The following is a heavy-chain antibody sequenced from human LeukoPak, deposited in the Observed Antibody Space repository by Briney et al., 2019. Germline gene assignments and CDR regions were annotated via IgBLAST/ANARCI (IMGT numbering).Heavy chain of an antibody. CDR2: INHSGST. D-gene: IGHD5-18*01. CDR3: ARRRYSYGVGNWFDP. J-gene: IGHJ5*02. Sequence: SETLSLTCAVYGVSFSGYYWSWLRQPPGKGLEWIGEINHSGSTNYNPSLKSRVTISVDTSKNQFSLKPSSVTAADTAVYYCARRRYSYGVGNWFDPWGQGTLVTVSS. V-gene: IGHV4-34*01. CDR1: GVSFSGYY.